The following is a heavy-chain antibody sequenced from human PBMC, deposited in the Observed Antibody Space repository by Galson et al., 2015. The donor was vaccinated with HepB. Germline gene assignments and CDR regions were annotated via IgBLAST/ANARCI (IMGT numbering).Heavy chain of an antibody. CDR2: IYPGDSDT. CDR3: ARQNIERYSSSWYDAYYYYYGMDV. V-gene: IGHV5-51*01. CDR1: GYSFTSYW. D-gene: IGHD6-13*01. J-gene: IGHJ6*02. Sequence: QSGAEVKKPGESLKISCKGSGYSFTSYWIGWMRQMPGKGLEWMGIIYPGDSDTRYSPSFQGQVTISADKSISTAYLQWSSLKASDTAMYYCARQNIERYSSSWYDAYYYYYGMDVWGQGTTVTVSS.